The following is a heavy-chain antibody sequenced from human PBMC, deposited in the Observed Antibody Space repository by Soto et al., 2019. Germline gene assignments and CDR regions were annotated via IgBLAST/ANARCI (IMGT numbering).Heavy chain of an antibody. CDR3: ARDPSYYGSGSLSPFDY. D-gene: IGHD3-10*01. CDR1: GGTFSSYA. CDR2: IIPIFCTA. V-gene: IGHV1-69*01. Sequence: QVQLVQSGAEVKKPGSSVKVSCKASGGTFSSYAISWVRQAPGQGLEWMGGIIPIFCTANYAQKFQGRVTITADESTSTAYMKLSSLRSEDTAVYYCARDPSYYGSGSLSPFDYWGQGTLVTVSS. J-gene: IGHJ4*02.